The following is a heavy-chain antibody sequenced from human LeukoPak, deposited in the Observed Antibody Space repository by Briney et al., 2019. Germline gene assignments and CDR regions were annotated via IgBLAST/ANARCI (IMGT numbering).Heavy chain of an antibody. CDR2: IIPIFGTA. CDR3: ASRAREAYSSSSGVYYFDY. D-gene: IGHD6-6*01. Sequence: SVKVSCKASGGTFSSYAISWVRQAPGQGLEWMGGIIPIFGTANYAQKFQGRVTITADESTSTAYMELSSLRSEDTAVYYCASRAREAYSSSSGVYYFDYWGQGTLVTVSS. J-gene: IGHJ4*02. CDR1: GGTFSSYA. V-gene: IGHV1-69*13.